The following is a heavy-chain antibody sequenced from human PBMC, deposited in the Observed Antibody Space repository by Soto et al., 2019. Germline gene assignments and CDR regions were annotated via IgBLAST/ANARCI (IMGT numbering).Heavy chain of an antibody. D-gene: IGHD3-22*01. Sequence: GGSLRLSCAPSGFTVSNTYMNWVRQAPGKGLEWVSIIYSDGSTYYADYVKGRFTISRDNSKNTLYLQMDSLRAEDTAVYFCARGLKIRHDAFDLWGPGTMVTVSS. J-gene: IGHJ3*01. CDR1: GFTVSNTY. CDR2: IYSDGST. V-gene: IGHV3-53*01. CDR3: ARGLKIRHDAFDL.